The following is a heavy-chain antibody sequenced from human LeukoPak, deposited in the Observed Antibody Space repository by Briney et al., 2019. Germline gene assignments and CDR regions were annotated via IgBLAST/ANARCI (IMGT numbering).Heavy chain of an antibody. D-gene: IGHD3-10*01. CDR1: GGSISSSSTYY. V-gene: IGHV4-39*02. CDR3: ARDLTDGGYFDY. J-gene: IGHJ4*02. CDR2: INYSGST. Sequence: PSETLSLTCTVSGGSISSSSTYYWGWIRQPPGKGLEWIGTINYSGSTYYNPSLKSRVTMSLDTSKNQFSLKLTSVTAADTAVYYCARDLTDGGYFDYWGQGTLVTVSS.